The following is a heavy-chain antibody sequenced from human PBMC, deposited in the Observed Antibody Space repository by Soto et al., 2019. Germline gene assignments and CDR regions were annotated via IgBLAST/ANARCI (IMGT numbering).Heavy chain of an antibody. CDR2: IYWDDDK. Sequence: SGPTLVNPTQTLTLTCTFSGFSLSTSGVGVGWIRQPPGKALEWLALIYWDDDKRYSPSLKSRLTITKDTSKNQVVLTMTNMDPVDTATYYCARDFSAPATKYYFDYWGQGTLGTVSS. J-gene: IGHJ4*02. V-gene: IGHV2-5*02. D-gene: IGHD6-6*01. CDR3: ARDFSAPATKYYFDY. CDR1: GFSLSTSGVG.